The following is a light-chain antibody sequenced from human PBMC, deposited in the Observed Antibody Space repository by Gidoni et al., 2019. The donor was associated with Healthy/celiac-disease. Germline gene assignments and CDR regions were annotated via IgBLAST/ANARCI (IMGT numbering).Light chain of an antibody. Sequence: EIVLTQSPGTLSVSPGERATLSCRASQSVSSSYLAWYQQKRGQAPRLLIYGSSSRATGLPDMFGSSGSGTYFTLTISRLEPEYFALYYCQHYGSSPRTFGQGTKVEIK. CDR2: GSS. CDR3: QHYGSSPRT. J-gene: IGKJ1*01. CDR1: QSVSSSY. V-gene: IGKV3-20*01.